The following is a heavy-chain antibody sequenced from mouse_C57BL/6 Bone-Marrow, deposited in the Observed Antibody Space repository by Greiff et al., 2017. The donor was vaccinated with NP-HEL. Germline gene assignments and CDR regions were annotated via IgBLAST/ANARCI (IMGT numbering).Heavy chain of an antibody. CDR2: ISYDGSN. D-gene: IGHD1-1*01. V-gene: IGHV3-6*01. Sequence: EVHLVESGPGLVKPSQSLSLTCSVTGYSITSGYYWNWIRQFPGNKLEWMGYISYDGSNNYNPSLKNRISITRDTSKNQFFLKLNSVTTEDTATYYCARYYYGSREDWYFDVWGTGTTVTVSS. J-gene: IGHJ1*03. CDR1: GYSITSGYY. CDR3: ARYYYGSREDWYFDV.